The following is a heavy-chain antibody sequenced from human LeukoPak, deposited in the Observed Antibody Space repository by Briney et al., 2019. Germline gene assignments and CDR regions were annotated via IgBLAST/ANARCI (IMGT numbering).Heavy chain of an antibody. Sequence: GGSLRLSCAASGFTFSSYWMSWVRQAPGKGLEWVANIKQDGSEKYYVDSVKGRFTISRDNAKNSLYLQMNSLRAEDTAVYYCARGSVGRDYDFWSGYYYFDYWGQGTLVTVSP. CDR3: ARGSVGRDYDFWSGYYYFDY. J-gene: IGHJ4*02. CDR2: IKQDGSEK. V-gene: IGHV3-7*01. D-gene: IGHD3-3*01. CDR1: GFTFSSYW.